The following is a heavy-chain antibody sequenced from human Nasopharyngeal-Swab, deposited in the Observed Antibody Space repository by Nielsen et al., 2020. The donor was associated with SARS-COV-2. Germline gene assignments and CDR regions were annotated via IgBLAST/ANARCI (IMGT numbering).Heavy chain of an antibody. V-gene: IGHV3-7*05. Sequence: GESLKISCAASGFTFSSYWMCWVRQAPGKGLEWVANIKQDGSEKYYVDSVKGRFTISRDNAKNSLYLQMNSLRAEDTAVYYCARIGGIAVAADGFDYWGQGTLVTVSS. CDR2: IKQDGSEK. J-gene: IGHJ4*02. D-gene: IGHD6-19*01. CDR1: GFTFSSYW. CDR3: ARIGGIAVAADGFDY.